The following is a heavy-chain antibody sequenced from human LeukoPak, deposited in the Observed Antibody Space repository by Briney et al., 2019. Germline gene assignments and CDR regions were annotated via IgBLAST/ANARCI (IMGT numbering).Heavy chain of an antibody. D-gene: IGHD6-25*01. CDR1: GFTFSSAD. CDR2: IGTAGDT. CDR3: AKETADALYYYGMDV. Sequence: PGGSLRLSCAASGFTFSSADMHWVRQTTGKGLEWVSAIGTAGDTYYPVSVKGRFTISRENAKNSLYLQMNSLRAEDTALYYCAKETADALYYYGMDVWGQGTTVTVSS. V-gene: IGHV3-13*01. J-gene: IGHJ6*02.